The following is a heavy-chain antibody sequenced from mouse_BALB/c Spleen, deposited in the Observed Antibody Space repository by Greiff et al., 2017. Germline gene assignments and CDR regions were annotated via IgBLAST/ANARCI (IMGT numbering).Heavy chain of an antibody. Sequence: QVQLKESGAELAKPGASVKMSCKASGYTFTSYWMHWVKQRPGQGLEWIGYINPSTGYTEYNQKFKDKATLTADKSSSTAYMQLSSLTSEDSAVYYCARPIYDGSKGDYWGQGTTLTVSS. V-gene: IGHV1-7*01. CDR2: INPSTGYT. CDR3: ARPIYDGSKGDY. J-gene: IGHJ2*01. D-gene: IGHD1-1*01. CDR1: GYTFTSYW.